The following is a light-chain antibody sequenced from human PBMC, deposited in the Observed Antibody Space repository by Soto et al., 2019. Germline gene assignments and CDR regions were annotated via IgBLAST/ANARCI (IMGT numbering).Light chain of an antibody. CDR3: QQYDNWPPCT. Sequence: EIVMTQSPATLSVSPGERVTLSCRASQSVSRFLAWYQQRPGQAPRLLIYDTSTRATGVPARFSGSGSGTEFSLTISSRQSEDVAVYYCQQYDNWPPCTFGQGTKLEVK. J-gene: IGKJ2*02. V-gene: IGKV3-15*01. CDR2: DTS. CDR1: QSVSRF.